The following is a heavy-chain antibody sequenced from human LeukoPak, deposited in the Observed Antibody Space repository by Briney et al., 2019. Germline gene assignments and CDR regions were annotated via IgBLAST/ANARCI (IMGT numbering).Heavy chain of an antibody. V-gene: IGHV3-73*01. Sequence: GALRLSCAASGFTFSGSAMHWVRQASGKGLEWVGRIRSKANSYATAYAASVKGRFTISRDDSKNTAYLQMNSLKTEDTAVYYCTRRNDGGYAYWGQGTLVTVSS. J-gene: IGHJ4*02. D-gene: IGHD1-1*01. CDR1: GFTFSGSA. CDR2: IRSKANSYAT. CDR3: TRRNDGGYAY.